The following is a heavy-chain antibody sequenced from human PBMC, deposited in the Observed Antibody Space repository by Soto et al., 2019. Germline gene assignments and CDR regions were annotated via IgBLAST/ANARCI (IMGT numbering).Heavy chain of an antibody. Sequence: SETLSLTCTVSGGSIGSYFWSWIRQPPGKGLEWIGYIYYSGTTNYNPSLKSRVTISVDTSKNQFSLKLNSVTASDTAVYYCARGGYSSAPTSFHFDYWGQGTLVTVYS. V-gene: IGHV4-59*12. J-gene: IGHJ4*02. CDR2: IYYSGTT. CDR3: ARGGYSSAPTSFHFDY. CDR1: GGSIGSYF. D-gene: IGHD5-18*01.